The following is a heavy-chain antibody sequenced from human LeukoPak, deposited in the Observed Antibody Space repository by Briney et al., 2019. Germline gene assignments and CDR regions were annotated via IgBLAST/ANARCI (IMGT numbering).Heavy chain of an antibody. CDR1: GYTFTSYD. Sequence: ASVKVSCKASGYTFTSYDINWVRQATGQGLEWMGWMNPNSGNTGYAQKFQGRVTMTRNTSISTAYMELSSLRSEDTAVYYCARGVVSGAWIQLWGFDYWGQGTLVTVSS. V-gene: IGHV1-8*01. CDR3: ARGVVSGAWIQLWGFDY. CDR2: MNPNSGNT. J-gene: IGHJ4*02. D-gene: IGHD5-18*01.